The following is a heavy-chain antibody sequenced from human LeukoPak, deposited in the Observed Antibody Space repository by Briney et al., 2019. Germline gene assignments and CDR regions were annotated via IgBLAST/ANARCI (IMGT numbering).Heavy chain of an antibody. D-gene: IGHD5-18*01. CDR2: IYYSGST. CDR1: GGSISSSSYY. V-gene: IGHV4-39*01. J-gene: IGHJ4*02. Sequence: KPSETLSLTCTVSGGSISSSSYYWGWIRQPPGKGLEWIGSIYYSGSTYYNPSLKSRVTISVDTSKNQFSLKLSSVTAADTAVYYCARPPKGSYGYYFDYWGQGTLVTVSS. CDR3: ARPPKGSYGYYFDY.